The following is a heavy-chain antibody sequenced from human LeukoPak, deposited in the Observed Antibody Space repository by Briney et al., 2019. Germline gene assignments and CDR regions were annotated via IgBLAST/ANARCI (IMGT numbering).Heavy chain of an antibody. CDR2: ISSSSSYI. J-gene: IGHJ6*03. CDR1: GFTFSSYS. CDR3: ARENYYYYYMDV. Sequence: GGSLRLSCAASGFTFSSYSMNWVRQAPGKGLEWVSSISSSSSYIYYADSVKGRFTISRDNAKNSLYLQMSSLRAEDTAVYYCARENYYYYYMDVWGKGTTVTVSS. V-gene: IGHV3-21*01.